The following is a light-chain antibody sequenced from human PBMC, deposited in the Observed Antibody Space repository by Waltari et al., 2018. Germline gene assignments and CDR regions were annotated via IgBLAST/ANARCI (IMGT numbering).Light chain of an antibody. V-gene: IGLV1-40*01. CDR3: QSSDNNMSGSLV. J-gene: IGLJ2*01. Sequence: QSLLTQPPSVSGAPGQTGTISCSGRGSNMGASCDWHWYQQFPGRATTLLIFYNNSRTAGVPDRCSASKSCSFAALAITGRHAEDEADYYCQSSDNNMSGSLVFGGGTKLTVL. CDR2: YNN. CDR1: GSNMGASCD.